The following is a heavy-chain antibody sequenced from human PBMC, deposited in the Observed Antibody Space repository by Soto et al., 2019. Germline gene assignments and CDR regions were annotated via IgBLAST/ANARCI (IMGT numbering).Heavy chain of an antibody. CDR3: ARVPLLFEYSSSPGDWRLYHYYGMDV. V-gene: IGHV4-34*01. Sequence: SETLSLTCAVYGGSFSGYYWSWIRQPPGKGLEWIGEINHSGSTNYNPSLKSRVTISVDTSKNQFSLKLSSVTAADTAVYYCARVPLLFEYSSSPGDWRLYHYYGMDVWGQGTTVTVSS. CDR1: GGSFSGYY. J-gene: IGHJ6*02. CDR2: INHSGST. D-gene: IGHD6-6*01.